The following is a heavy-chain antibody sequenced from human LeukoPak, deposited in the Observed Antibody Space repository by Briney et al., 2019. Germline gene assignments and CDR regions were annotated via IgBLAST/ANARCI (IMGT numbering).Heavy chain of an antibody. Sequence: SETLSLTCAVYGGSFSGYYWSWIRQPPGKGLEWIGEINHSGSTNYNPSLKSRVTISVDTSKNQFSLKLNSLTAADTAVYYCARLCTGGSCYYSRGASDIWGQGTMVTVSS. CDR3: ARLCTGGSCYYSRGASDI. D-gene: IGHD2-15*01. CDR2: INHSGST. V-gene: IGHV4-34*01. J-gene: IGHJ3*02. CDR1: GGSFSGYY.